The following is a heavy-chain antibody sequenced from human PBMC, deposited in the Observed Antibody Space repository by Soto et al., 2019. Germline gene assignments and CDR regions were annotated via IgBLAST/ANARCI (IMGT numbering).Heavy chain of an antibody. Sequence: QVQLRESGPGLVKPSGTLSLTCPVSGGSITTNHAWTWVRQFPGKGLEWIGEIYHRGSTSYNPSLKSRVTISVDESKNQFSLDLRSVTAGVTAVYYCTRGGYWTFDYWGQGTLVTVSS. J-gene: IGHJ4*02. V-gene: IGHV4-4*02. CDR3: TRGGYWTFDY. D-gene: IGHD1-1*01. CDR2: IYHRGST. CDR1: GGSITTNHA.